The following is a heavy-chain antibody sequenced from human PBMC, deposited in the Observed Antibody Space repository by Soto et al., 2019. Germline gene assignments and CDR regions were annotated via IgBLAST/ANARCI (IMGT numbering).Heavy chain of an antibody. CDR3: ARGGRSGYEADLYYYYYMDV. Sequence: QVQLVPSGAEVKKPGASVKVSCKASGYTFTSYAMHWVRQAPGQRLEWMGWINAGNGNTKYSQKFQGRVTITRDTSANTAYMELSSLISDDTAVYYFARGGRSGYEADLYYYYYMDVWGKGTTVTVSS. CDR2: INAGNGNT. CDR1: GYTFTSYA. D-gene: IGHD5-12*01. V-gene: IGHV1-3*01. J-gene: IGHJ6*03.